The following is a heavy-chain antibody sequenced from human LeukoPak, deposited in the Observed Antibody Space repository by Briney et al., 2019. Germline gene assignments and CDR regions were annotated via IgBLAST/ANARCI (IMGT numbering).Heavy chain of an antibody. J-gene: IGHJ4*02. CDR1: GFGFSNYW. Sequence: GGSLRLSCAAAGFGFSNYWMSWVRQAPGKGLEWVANMNEDGSEKNYVDSVKGRFTISRDNAQDSLYLQMNSLRAEDTAVYYCARDRGYSNFAYWGQGTLLTVSS. CDR3: ARDRGYSNFAY. D-gene: IGHD4-11*01. V-gene: IGHV3-7*01. CDR2: MNEDGSEK.